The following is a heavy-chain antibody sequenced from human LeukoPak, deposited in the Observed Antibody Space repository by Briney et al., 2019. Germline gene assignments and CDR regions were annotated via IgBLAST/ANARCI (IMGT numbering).Heavy chain of an antibody. V-gene: IGHV3-66*01. CDR3: VKDKYPVVVAATLDY. Sequence: PGGSLRLSCADSGFTISSNYMRWVRQAPGKGLEWVSVIYSGGSTHYADSVKGRFTISRDNSKNTLYLQMNSLRAEDTAVYYCVKDKYPVVVAATLDYWGQGILVTVSS. D-gene: IGHD2-15*01. J-gene: IGHJ4*02. CDR2: IYSGGST. CDR1: GFTISSNY.